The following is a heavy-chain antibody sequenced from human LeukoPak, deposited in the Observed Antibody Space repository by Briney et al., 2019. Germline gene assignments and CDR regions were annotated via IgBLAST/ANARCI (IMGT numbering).Heavy chain of an antibody. CDR3: VRDLGGRSGH. CDR2: ISSSSSSI. Sequence: GGSLRLSCAASGFTFSSYSMNWVRQAPGKGLEWVSFISSSSSSINYADSVKGRFTISRDNAKNSLYLQMNSLRTEDTAVYYCVRDLGGRSGHWGRGTLVTVSS. J-gene: IGHJ4*02. V-gene: IGHV3-21*01. CDR1: GFTFSSYS. D-gene: IGHD1-26*01.